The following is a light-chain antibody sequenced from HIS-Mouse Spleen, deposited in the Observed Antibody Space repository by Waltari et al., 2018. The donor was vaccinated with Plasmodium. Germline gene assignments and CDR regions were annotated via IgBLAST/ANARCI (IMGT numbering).Light chain of an antibody. CDR3: YSTDSSGNHRV. V-gene: IGLV3-10*01. Sequence: SYELTQPPSVSVSPGQTARITCSGDALPKKYAYWYQQKSGQAPVLVIYEDSKRPSGIPERFSGSSSGTMGAFTMSGGQVEDEADYCCYSTDSSGNHRVFGGGTKLTVL. CDR2: EDS. CDR1: ALPKKY. J-gene: IGLJ3*02.